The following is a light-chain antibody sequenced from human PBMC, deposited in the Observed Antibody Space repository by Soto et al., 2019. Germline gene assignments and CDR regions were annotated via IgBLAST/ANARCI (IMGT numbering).Light chain of an antibody. CDR3: QQYDSYPLT. CDR2: KAS. CDR1: QSISSW. Sequence: DIQMTQSASTLSASVGDRVTITCRASQSISSWLAWYQQKPGKAPNLLIYKASSLESGVPSRVSGRGSGTEFTVTVSSLQPDDFATYYCQQYDSYPLTFGGGTKVEIK. J-gene: IGKJ4*01. V-gene: IGKV1-5*03.